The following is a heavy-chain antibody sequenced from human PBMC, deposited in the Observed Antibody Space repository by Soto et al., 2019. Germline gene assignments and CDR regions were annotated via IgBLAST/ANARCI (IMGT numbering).Heavy chain of an antibody. V-gene: IGHV1-69*13. D-gene: IGHD6-6*01. CDR3: ASRSGDSSPPVGYYYYGMDV. CDR1: GGTFSSYA. Sequence: SVKVSCKASGGTFSSYAISWVRQAPGQGLEWMGGIIPILGTANYAQKFQGRVTITADESTSTAYMELSSLRSEDTAVYYCASRSGDSSPPVGYYYYGMDVWGQGTTVTVSS. J-gene: IGHJ6*02. CDR2: IIPILGTA.